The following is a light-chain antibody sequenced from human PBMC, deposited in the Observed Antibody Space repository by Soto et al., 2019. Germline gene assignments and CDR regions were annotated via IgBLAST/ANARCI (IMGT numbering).Light chain of an antibody. CDR1: QGISNA. V-gene: IGKV1-27*01. J-gene: IGKJ4*01. CDR2: GAS. CDR3: QKYNSVPLT. Sequence: DIQMTQSPSSLSASVGDRVTITCRASQGISNALVWYQQMPGKVPKVLIYGASTLQSGVPSRFSGSGSGTDFTLTISSLQPEDVGTYYCQKYNSVPLTFGGGTRVVIK.